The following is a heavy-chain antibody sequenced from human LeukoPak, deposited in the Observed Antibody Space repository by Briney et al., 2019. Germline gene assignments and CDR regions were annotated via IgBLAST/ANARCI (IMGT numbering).Heavy chain of an antibody. CDR2: INTDGSST. Sequence: GGSLRLSCAASGFTFSSYWMYWVRQAPGKGLVWVSRINTDGSSTSYADSVKGRFAISRDNAKNTLYLQMNSLRAEDTAVYYCARVGIFGVAPDYWGQGTLVTVSS. V-gene: IGHV3-74*01. D-gene: IGHD3-3*01. J-gene: IGHJ4*02. CDR1: GFTFSSYW. CDR3: ARVGIFGVAPDY.